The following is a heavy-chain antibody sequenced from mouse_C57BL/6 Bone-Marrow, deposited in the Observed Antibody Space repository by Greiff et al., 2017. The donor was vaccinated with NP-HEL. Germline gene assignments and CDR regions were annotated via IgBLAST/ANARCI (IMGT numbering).Heavy chain of an antibody. V-gene: IGHV1-5*01. CDR3: AREILRSVVGTWFAY. D-gene: IGHD1-1*01. CDR1: GYTFTSYW. CDR2: IYPGNSDT. Sequence: VQLKESGTVLARPGASVKMSCKTSGYTFTSYWMHWVKQRPGQGLEWIGAIYPGNSDTSYNQKFKGKAKLTAVTSASTAYMELSSLTNEDSAVYYCAREILRSVVGTWFAYWGQGTLVTVSA. J-gene: IGHJ3*01.